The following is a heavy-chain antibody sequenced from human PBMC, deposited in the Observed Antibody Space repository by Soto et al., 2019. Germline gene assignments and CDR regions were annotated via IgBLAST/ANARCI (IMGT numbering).Heavy chain of an antibody. V-gene: IGHV3-30*18. CDR3: AKEGVDFWSGYYTRPIDY. J-gene: IGHJ4*02. Sequence: GGSLRLSCAASGFTFSSYGMHWVRQAPGKGLEWVAVISYDGSNKYYADSVKGRFTISRDNSKNTLYLQMNSLRAEDTAVYYCAKEGVDFWSGYYTRPIDYWGQGTLVTVSS. CDR2: ISYDGSNK. D-gene: IGHD3-3*01. CDR1: GFTFSSYG.